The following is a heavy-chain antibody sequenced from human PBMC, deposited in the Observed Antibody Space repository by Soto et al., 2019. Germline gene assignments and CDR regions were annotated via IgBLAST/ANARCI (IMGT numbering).Heavy chain of an antibody. CDR2: INAGNGNT. J-gene: IGHJ6*02. V-gene: IGHV1-3*01. Sequence: QVQLVQSGAEVKKPGASVKVSCKASGYTFTSYAMHGVRQAPGQRLEWMGWINAGNGNTKYSQTFQGRVTITRDTSASTAYMELSSLRAEDTAVYYCARAREVHRGVVPAAMNYYGMDVWGQGTTVTVSS. CDR1: GYTFTSYA. D-gene: IGHD2-2*01. CDR3: ARAREVHRGVVPAAMNYYGMDV.